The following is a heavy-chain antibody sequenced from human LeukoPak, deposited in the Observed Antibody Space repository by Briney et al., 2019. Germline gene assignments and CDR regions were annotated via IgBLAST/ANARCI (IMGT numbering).Heavy chain of an antibody. D-gene: IGHD3-9*01. CDR3: ARDRAHYDILTGYPKVRPDAFDI. J-gene: IGHJ3*02. Sequence: SETLSLTCSVSGGSISSGNYYWGWIRQPPGKGLEWIESISYSGSTYYNTSLKSRVTISVDTSKNQFSLKLKSVTAADTAVYYCARDRAHYDILTGYPKVRPDAFDIWGQGTMVTVSS. V-gene: IGHV4-39*02. CDR1: GGSISSGNYY. CDR2: ISYSGST.